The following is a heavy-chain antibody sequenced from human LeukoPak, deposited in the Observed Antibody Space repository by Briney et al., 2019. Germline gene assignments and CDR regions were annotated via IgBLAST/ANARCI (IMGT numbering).Heavy chain of an antibody. D-gene: IGHD3-22*01. CDR1: GYTFTSYG. CDR2: MNPNSGNT. Sequence: ASVKVSCKASGYTFTSYGINWVRQATGQGLEWMGWMNPNSGNTGYAHKFQGRVTMTRNTSIRTADLELRSLRYEDTGGYYRSRARDYYDSSGYYEYFDSWGQGTLVTVSS. J-gene: IGHJ4*02. V-gene: IGHV1-8*01. CDR3: SRARDYYDSSGYYEYFDS.